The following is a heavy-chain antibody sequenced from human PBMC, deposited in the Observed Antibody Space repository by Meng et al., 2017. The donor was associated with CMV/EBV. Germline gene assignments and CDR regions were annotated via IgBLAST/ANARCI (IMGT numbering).Heavy chain of an antibody. CDR3: ERGAGREGMYSSSWFPKAFDI. CDR1: RYA. Sequence: RYARRWGEQGPGKGSRWMGGISPIFGRANYAQKFQGGVRVATDEATSKAYMELSSLRAEDTDVYDCERGAGREGMYSSSWFPKAFDIWGQGTMVTVSS. J-gene: IGHJ3*02. CDR2: ISPIFGRA. V-gene: IGHV1-69*05. D-gene: IGHD6-13*01.